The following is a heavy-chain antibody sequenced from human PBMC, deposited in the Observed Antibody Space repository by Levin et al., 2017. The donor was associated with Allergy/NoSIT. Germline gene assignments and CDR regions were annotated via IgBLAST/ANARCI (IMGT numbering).Heavy chain of an antibody. J-gene: IGHJ4*02. CDR2: IKSKGGGGTV. CDR1: GFSFTDAW. D-gene: IGHD6-6*01. Sequence: PGESLKISCAASGFSFTDAWMTWVRQAPGKGLEWVGLIKSKGGGGTVDFAAPVRGRFTISRDDSKEMVYLQMNSLKTEDTAVYYCTKLYHPNHLVSDYWGQGTLVTVSS. CDR3: TKLYHPNHLVSDY. V-gene: IGHV3-15*01.